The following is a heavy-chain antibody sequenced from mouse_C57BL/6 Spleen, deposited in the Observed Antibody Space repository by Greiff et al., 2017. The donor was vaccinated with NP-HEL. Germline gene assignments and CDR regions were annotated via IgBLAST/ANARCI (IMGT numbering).Heavy chain of an antibody. D-gene: IGHD2-2*01. V-gene: IGHV7-3*01. J-gene: IGHJ4*01. CDR1: GFTFTDYY. CDR3: ASLFYGYDGDYAMDY. Sequence: EVKLVESGGGLVQPGGSLSLSCAASGFTFTDYYMSWVRQPPGKALEWLGFIRNKANGYTTEYSASVKGRFTISRDTSQSILYLQMNALRAEDSATYYCASLFYGYDGDYAMDYWGQGTSVTVSS. CDR2: IRNKANGYTT.